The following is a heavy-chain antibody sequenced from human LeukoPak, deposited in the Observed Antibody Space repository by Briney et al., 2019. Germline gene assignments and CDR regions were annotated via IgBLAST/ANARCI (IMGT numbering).Heavy chain of an antibody. CDR2: IKSKTDGGTT. J-gene: IGHJ4*02. Sequence: GSLRLSCAASGFTFSNAWMNWVRQAPGKGLEWVGRIKSKTDGGTTDYAAPVKGRFTISRDGSKNTLYLQMNSLKTEDTAVYYCTTDRYSSGWYPPFAYWGQGTLVTVSS. D-gene: IGHD6-19*01. CDR3: TTDRYSSGWYPPFAY. V-gene: IGHV3-15*07. CDR1: GFTFSNAW.